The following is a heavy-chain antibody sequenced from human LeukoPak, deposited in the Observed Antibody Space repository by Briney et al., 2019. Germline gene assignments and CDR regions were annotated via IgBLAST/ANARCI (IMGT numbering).Heavy chain of an antibody. Sequence: SETLSLTCTVSGGSISSYYWSWIRQPAGKGLEWIGRIYTSGSTNYNPSLKSRVTMSVDTSKNQFSLKLSSVTAADTAVYYCAREMSVPAAKGFGADYCYYMDVWGKGTTVTVSS. D-gene: IGHD2-2*01. J-gene: IGHJ6*03. V-gene: IGHV4-4*07. CDR2: IYTSGST. CDR1: GGSISSYY. CDR3: AREMSVPAAKGFGADYCYYMDV.